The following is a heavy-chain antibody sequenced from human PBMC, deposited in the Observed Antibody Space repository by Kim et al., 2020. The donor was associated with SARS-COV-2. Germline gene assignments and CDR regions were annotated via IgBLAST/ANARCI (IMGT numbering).Heavy chain of an antibody. V-gene: IGHV3-23*01. D-gene: IGHD3-22*01. Sequence: GGSLRLSCAASGFTFSSYAMSWVRQAPGKGLEWVSAISGSGGSTYYADSVKGRFTISRDNSKNTLYLQMNSLRAEDTAVYYCAKDQVHDYYDSSGSFDYWGQGTLVTVSS. J-gene: IGHJ4*02. CDR3: AKDQVHDYYDSSGSFDY. CDR1: GFTFSSYA. CDR2: ISGSGGST.